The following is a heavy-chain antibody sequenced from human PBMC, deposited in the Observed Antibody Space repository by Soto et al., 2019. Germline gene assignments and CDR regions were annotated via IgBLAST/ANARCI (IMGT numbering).Heavy chain of an antibody. CDR2: INPNSGGT. CDR3: ARDPKNWNDGVEDYFDY. J-gene: IGHJ4*02. D-gene: IGHD1-1*01. CDR1: GSTFTGYY. V-gene: IGHV1-2*02. Sequence: ASVKVSCKASGSTFTGYYMHWVRQAPGQGLEWMGWINPNSGGTNYAQKFQGRVTMTRDTSISTAYMELSRLRSDDTAVYYCARDPKNWNDGVEDYFDYWGQGTLVTVSS.